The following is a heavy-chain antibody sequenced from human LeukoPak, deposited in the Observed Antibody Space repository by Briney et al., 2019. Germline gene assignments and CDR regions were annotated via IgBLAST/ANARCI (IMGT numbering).Heavy chain of an antibody. Sequence: SETLSLTCTVSGGSISSGGHYWSWIRQHPGKGLEWIGYIYYSGSTYYNPSLKSRVTISVDTSKNQFSLKLSSVTAADTAVYYCARGYDSSGYPFNPWFDPWGQGTLVTVSS. V-gene: IGHV4-31*03. J-gene: IGHJ5*02. CDR1: GGSISSGGHY. CDR2: IYYSGST. D-gene: IGHD3-22*01. CDR3: ARGYDSSGYPFNPWFDP.